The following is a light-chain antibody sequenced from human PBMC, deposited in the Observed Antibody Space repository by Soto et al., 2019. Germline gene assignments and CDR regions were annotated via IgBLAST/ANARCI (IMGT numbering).Light chain of an antibody. CDR3: AAWDDSLNGRYV. V-gene: IGLV1-44*01. CDR1: SSNIGSNT. J-gene: IGLJ1*01. Sequence: QSVLTQPPSASGTPGQRVTISCSGSSSNIGSNTVNWYQQVPGTAPKLLIYSNNQRPSGVPDRFSGSKSGTSASLAISGLQSEDEADYYCAAWDDSLNGRYVFGTGTKVTVL. CDR2: SNN.